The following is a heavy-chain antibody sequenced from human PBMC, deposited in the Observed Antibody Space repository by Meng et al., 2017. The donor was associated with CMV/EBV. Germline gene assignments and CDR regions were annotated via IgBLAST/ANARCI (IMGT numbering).Heavy chain of an antibody. CDR3: AHSVNDFGVNHYFDY. CDR2: IYWNDDT. J-gene: IGHJ4*02. CDR1: FALSTIGVG. D-gene: IGHD3-3*01. Sequence: FALSTIGVGVGWPRQPLGKALELLALIYWNDDTHYSQSLKSSITITKDTSKNQVVLTMTNMDPVDTVTYYCAHSVNDFGVNHYFDYWGQGTLVTVSS. V-gene: IGHV2-5*01.